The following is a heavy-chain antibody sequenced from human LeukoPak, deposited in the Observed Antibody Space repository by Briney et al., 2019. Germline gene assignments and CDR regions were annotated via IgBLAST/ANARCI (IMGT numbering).Heavy chain of an antibody. V-gene: IGHV4-39*07. D-gene: IGHD1-26*01. J-gene: IGHJ3*01. CDR1: GGSIRSSSYY. Sequence: SETLSLTCTVSGGSIRSSSYYWGWIRQPPGKGLEWIGSITYSGSTYYNPSPKSRVTISLDTSKNQFSLKLTSVTAADTAVYYCARAREGATPLRAFDFWGQGTMVIVSS. CDR2: ITYSGST. CDR3: ARAREGATPLRAFDF.